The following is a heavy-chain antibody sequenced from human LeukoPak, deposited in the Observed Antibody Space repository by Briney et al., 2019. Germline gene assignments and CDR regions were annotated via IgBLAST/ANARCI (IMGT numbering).Heavy chain of an antibody. J-gene: IGHJ4*02. CDR2: ISAYNGNT. V-gene: IGHV1-18*01. CDR3: ARDREYYYDSSGYFY. CDR1: GYTFTSYG. Sequence: ASVKVSCKASGYTFTSYGISWVRQAPGQGLEWMGWISAYNGNTNYAQKLQGRVTMTTDTSTSTAYMELRSLRSDDTAVYCCARDREYYYDSSGYFYWGQGTLVTVSS. D-gene: IGHD3-22*01.